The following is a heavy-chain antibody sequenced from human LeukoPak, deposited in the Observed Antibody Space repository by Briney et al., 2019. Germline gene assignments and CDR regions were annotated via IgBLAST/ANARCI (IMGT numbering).Heavy chain of an antibody. D-gene: IGHD1-26*01. CDR3: ARDLLSGSYLNDY. CDR2: INTDGSST. J-gene: IGHJ4*02. CDR1: GFTFSSYW. V-gene: IGHV3-74*01. Sequence: GSLRLSCAASGFTFSSYWMHWVRRAPGKGLVWVSRINTDGSSTSYADSVKGRFTISRDNAKNTLYLQMNSLRAEDTAVYYCARDLLSGSYLNDYWGQGTLVTVSS.